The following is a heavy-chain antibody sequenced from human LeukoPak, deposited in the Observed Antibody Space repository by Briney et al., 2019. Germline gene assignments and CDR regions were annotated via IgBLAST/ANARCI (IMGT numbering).Heavy chain of an antibody. CDR2: IRGSGGGT. CDR3: ARDPNGDYLGAFDF. CDR1: GFTFSRYR. D-gene: IGHD2-8*01. J-gene: IGHJ3*01. V-gene: IGHV3-23*01. Sequence: PGGSLRLSCAASGFTFSRYRMNWVRQAPGKGLEWASSIRGSGGGTYYADSVKGRFTISRDNSKSTLCLQMNSLRAEDTAVYYCARDPNGDYLGAFDFWGQGTMVTVSS.